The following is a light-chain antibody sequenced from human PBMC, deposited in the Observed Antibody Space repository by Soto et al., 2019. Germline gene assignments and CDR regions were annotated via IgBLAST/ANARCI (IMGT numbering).Light chain of an antibody. Sequence: ASQSISNHLNWYQQKPGKAPKLLXXXXXXFQSGGPSRFXGXRSGPDFTLTIXXLXPEDFAVXYXXQXXXXXXTFGQGTKVDIK. CDR1: QSISNH. CDR3: XQXXXXXXT. CDR2: XXX. V-gene: IGKV1-39*01. J-gene: IGKJ1*01.